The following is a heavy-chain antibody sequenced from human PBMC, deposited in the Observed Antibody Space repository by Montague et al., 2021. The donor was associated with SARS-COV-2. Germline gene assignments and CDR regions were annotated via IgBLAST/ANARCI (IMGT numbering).Heavy chain of an antibody. Sequence: SETLSLTCGVSGGPLSGYFWSWICQTPGKGLEWIGEISHGGATKYNPTLKSRATVSVDTSRNQFSLKLNSVTAADTGVYYCARAPTFYDVFTGHDSELDVWGRGTMVIVSS. CDR2: ISHGGAT. CDR1: GGPLSGYF. J-gene: IGHJ3*01. D-gene: IGHD3-9*01. V-gene: IGHV4-34*01. CDR3: ARAPTFYDVFTGHDSELDV.